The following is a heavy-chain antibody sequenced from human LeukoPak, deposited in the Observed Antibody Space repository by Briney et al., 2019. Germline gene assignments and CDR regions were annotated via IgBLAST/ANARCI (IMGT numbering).Heavy chain of an antibody. J-gene: IGHJ4*02. CDR2: INSGGTTT. CDR1: GFSFRTYR. CDR3: ARDHSGLGY. V-gene: IGHV3-74*01. Sequence: GGSLRLSCEASGFSFRTYRLHWVRQAPGKGLMWVSSINSGGTTTPYADPVKGRFTISRANAKNTLYLQMSSLRAEDTAVYYCARDHSGLGYWGRGTLVTVSS. D-gene: IGHD3-10*01.